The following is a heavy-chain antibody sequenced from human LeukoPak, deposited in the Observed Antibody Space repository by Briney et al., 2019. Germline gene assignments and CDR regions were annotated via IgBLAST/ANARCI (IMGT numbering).Heavy chain of an antibody. Sequence: GPVKVSCKASGYTFTSYGISWVRQAPGQGLEWMGWISAYNGNTNYAQKLQGRVTMTTDTSTSTAYMELRSLRSDDTAVYYCARDRPTIFGVVNPFDYWGQGTLVTVSS. V-gene: IGHV1-18*01. D-gene: IGHD3-3*01. CDR2: ISAYNGNT. CDR1: GYTFTSYG. J-gene: IGHJ4*02. CDR3: ARDRPTIFGVVNPFDY.